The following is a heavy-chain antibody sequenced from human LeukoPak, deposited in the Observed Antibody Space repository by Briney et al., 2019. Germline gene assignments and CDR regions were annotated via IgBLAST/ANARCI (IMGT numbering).Heavy chain of an antibody. CDR3: ARLWELLPDY. J-gene: IGHJ4*02. CDR1: GGSISSGGYY. Sequence: SETLSLTCTVSGGSISSGGYYWSWIRQHPGKGLEWIGYIYYSGSTYYNPSLKSRVTISVDTSKNQFSLKLSSVTAADTAVYYCARLWELLPDYWGQGTLVTVSS. D-gene: IGHD1-26*01. V-gene: IGHV4-31*03. CDR2: IYYSGST.